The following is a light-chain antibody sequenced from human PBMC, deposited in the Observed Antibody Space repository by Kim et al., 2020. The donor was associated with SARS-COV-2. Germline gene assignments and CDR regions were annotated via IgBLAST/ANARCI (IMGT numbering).Light chain of an antibody. Sequence: QSITVSCTGTSSDVGSYNLVSWYQQHPGKAPKRMIYEVSKRPSGVSNRFSGSKSGNTASLTISGLQAEDEADYYCCSYAGSSTLWVFGGGTQLTVL. CDR1: SSDVGSYNL. V-gene: IGLV2-23*02. J-gene: IGLJ3*02. CDR3: CSYAGSSTLWV. CDR2: EVS.